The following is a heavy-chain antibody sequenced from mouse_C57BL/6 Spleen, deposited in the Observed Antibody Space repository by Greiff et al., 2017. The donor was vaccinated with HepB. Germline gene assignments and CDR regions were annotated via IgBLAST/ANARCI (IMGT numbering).Heavy chain of an antibody. D-gene: IGHD1-1*01. CDR1: GFSLTSYG. CDR3: ARNEDYGSSYAAY. J-gene: IGHJ3*01. CDR2: IWSGGST. Sequence: VQRVESGPGLVQPSQSLSITCTVSGFSLTSYGVHWVRQSPGKGLEWLGVIWSGGSTDYNAAFISRLSISKDNSKSQVFFKMNSLQADDTAIYYCARNEDYGSSYAAYWGQGTLVTVSA. V-gene: IGHV2-2*01.